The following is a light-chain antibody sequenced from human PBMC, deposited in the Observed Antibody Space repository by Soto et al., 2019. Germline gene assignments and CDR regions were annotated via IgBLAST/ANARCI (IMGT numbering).Light chain of an antibody. CDR3: QQYDDHPFT. V-gene: IGKV1-16*01. CDR1: QGIRNS. J-gene: IGKJ3*01. Sequence: DIQMTQPPSSLSASVGDRVTITCRASQGIRNSLTWFQQKPGKVPKSLIYDASTLQSGAPSRFSGSGSGTDFTLTISSLQPEDFATYYCQQYDDHPFTFGPGTTVDTK. CDR2: DAS.